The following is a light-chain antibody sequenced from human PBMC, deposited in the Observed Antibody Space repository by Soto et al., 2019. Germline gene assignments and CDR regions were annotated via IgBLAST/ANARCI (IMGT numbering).Light chain of an antibody. J-gene: IGKJ1*01. CDR1: QSVSSN. CDR3: QQYNDWPLT. V-gene: IGKV3-15*01. CDR2: GAF. Sequence: EIVMTQSPVTLSVSPGERATLSCRASQSVSSNLDWYQQKPGQAPSLLIYGAFTRATGIPARFSGTGSGTEFTITISSLPSEDVALYYCQQYNDWPLTFGQGTKVDI.